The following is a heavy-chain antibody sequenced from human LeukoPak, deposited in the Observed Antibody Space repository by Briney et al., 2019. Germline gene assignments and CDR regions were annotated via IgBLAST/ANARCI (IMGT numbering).Heavy chain of an antibody. CDR1: GFTFSSYS. Sequence: GGSLRLSCAASGFTFSSYSRNWVRQAPGKGLEWVSSISSSSSYIYYADSVKCRFTISRANAKNSLYLQMNSLRAEDTAVYYCASARYGDSYMDVWGKGTTVTVSS. J-gene: IGHJ6*03. V-gene: IGHV3-21*01. D-gene: IGHD4-17*01. CDR3: ASARYGDSYMDV. CDR2: ISSSSSYI.